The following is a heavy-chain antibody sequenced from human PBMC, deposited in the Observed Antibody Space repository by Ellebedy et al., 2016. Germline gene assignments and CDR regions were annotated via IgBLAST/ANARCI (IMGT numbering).Heavy chain of an antibody. J-gene: IGHJ4*01. Sequence: GESLKISXAVSGISFGAYRMSWVRQGPGKGLEWVSSISSNGRDTHYADSVKGRFTISRDNSKNTLFLQMDSLRPDDTAVYYCTTIAPAAPLDYWGQGSLVAVSS. CDR3: TTIAPAAPLDY. CDR1: GISFGAYR. D-gene: IGHD2-2*01. CDR2: ISSNGRDT. V-gene: IGHV3-23*01.